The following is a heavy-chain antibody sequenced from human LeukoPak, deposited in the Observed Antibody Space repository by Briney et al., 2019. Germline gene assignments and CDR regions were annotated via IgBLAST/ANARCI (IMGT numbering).Heavy chain of an antibody. CDR2: ISGSGGST. D-gene: IGHD3-22*01. V-gene: IGHV3-23*01. Sequence: GGSLRLSCAASGFTFSSYAMSWVRQAPGKGLEWVSAISGSGGSTYYADSVKGRFSISRDNSKNTLYLQMNSLRAEDTAVYYCAKDLSSTYNYDSSGYEDAFDIWGQGTMVTVSS. J-gene: IGHJ3*02. CDR1: GFTFSSYA. CDR3: AKDLSSTYNYDSSGYEDAFDI.